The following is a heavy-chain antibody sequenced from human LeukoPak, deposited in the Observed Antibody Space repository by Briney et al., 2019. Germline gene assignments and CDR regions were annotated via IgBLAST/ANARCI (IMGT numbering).Heavy chain of an antibody. D-gene: IGHD3-10*01. CDR1: GFTFSSYG. Sequence: GGSLRLSCAASGFTFSSYGMHWVRQAPGKGLEWVAFIRYDGSNKYYADSVKGRFTISRDNAKNSLYLQMNSLRAEDTAVYYCAGGGGSGSYYDYYYYYYMDVWGKGTTVTISS. J-gene: IGHJ6*03. CDR2: IRYDGSNK. CDR3: AGGGGSGSYYDYYYYYYMDV. V-gene: IGHV3-30*02.